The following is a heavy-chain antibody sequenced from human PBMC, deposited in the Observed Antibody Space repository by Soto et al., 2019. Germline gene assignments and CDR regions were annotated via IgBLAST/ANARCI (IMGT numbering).Heavy chain of an antibody. CDR3: AREGASGPGDYFDY. Sequence: RLSCAASGFTFSSYAMHWVRQAPGKGLEWVAVISYDGSNKYYADSVKGRFTISRDNSKNTLYLQMNSLRAEDTAVYYCAREGASGPGDYFDYWGQGTLVTVSS. J-gene: IGHJ4*02. CDR2: ISYDGSNK. D-gene: IGHD5-12*01. V-gene: IGHV3-30-3*01. CDR1: GFTFSSYA.